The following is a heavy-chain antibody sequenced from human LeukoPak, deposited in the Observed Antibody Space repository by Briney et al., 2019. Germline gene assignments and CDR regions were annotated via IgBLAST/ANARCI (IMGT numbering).Heavy chain of an antibody. CDR3: ANQLGWLLYMDV. V-gene: IGHV3-30*02. CDR1: GLTFSSYG. Sequence: GGSLRLSCAASGLTFSSYGIHWVRQAPGKGLEWVAFIQDDGSNKYYADSVKGRFTTSRDNSKNTLYLQMNSLRAEDTALYYCANQLGWLLYMDVWGKGTTVTVS. J-gene: IGHJ6*03. D-gene: IGHD3-3*01. CDR2: IQDDGSNK.